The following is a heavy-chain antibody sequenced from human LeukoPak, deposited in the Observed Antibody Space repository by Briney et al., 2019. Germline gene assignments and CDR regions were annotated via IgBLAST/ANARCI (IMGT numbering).Heavy chain of an antibody. CDR3: ARRNLETILLHSSRVYYFDY. J-gene: IGHJ4*02. D-gene: IGHD6-6*01. CDR2: IYYSGST. CDR1: GGSISSSSYY. Sequence: SETLSLTCTVSGGSISSSSYYWGWIRQPPGKGLEWIGSIYYSGSTYYNPSLKSRVTISVDTSKNQFSLKLSSVTAADTAVYYCARRNLETILLHSSRVYYFDYWGQGTLVTVSS. V-gene: IGHV4-39*01.